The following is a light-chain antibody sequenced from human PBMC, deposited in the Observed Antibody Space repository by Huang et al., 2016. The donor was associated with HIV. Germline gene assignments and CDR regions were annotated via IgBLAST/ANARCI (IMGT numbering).Light chain of an antibody. V-gene: IGKV3-15*01. Sequence: EIVMTQSPDTLSVSPGERATRSCRASQSVRDKLAWYQQKPGQAPRLLLPATSTSAAGVPARFSGSGSGTEFTLTISRLQSEDCGVYYCQQYESWPPLTFGGGTKVDIK. CDR1: QSVRDK. CDR2: ATS. CDR3: QQYESWPPLT. J-gene: IGKJ4*01.